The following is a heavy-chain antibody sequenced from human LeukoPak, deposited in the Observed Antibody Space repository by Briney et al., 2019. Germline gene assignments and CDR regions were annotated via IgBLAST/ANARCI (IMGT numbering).Heavy chain of an antibody. Sequence: GGSLRLSCAASGFTFSSYGMHWVRQTPGKGLEWVAVTWYDGRNKYYADSVKGRFTISRDNSKNTLYLQMNSLRAEDTALYYCAKDHIIYGSTGFFDLWGRGTLITVSS. V-gene: IGHV3-33*06. D-gene: IGHD2/OR15-2a*01. J-gene: IGHJ2*01. CDR3: AKDHIIYGSTGFFDL. CDR2: TWYDGRNK. CDR1: GFTFSSYG.